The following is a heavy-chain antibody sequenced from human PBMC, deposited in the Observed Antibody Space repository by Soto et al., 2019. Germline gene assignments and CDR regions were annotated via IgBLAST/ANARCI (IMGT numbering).Heavy chain of an antibody. Sequence: ASVKVSCKASGYTFTSYYMHWVRQAPGQGLEWMGIINPSGGSTSYAQKFQGRVTMTRDTSTSTVYMELSSLRSEDTAVYYCASLGYSSGYGRNDAFDIWGQGTMVTVS. V-gene: IGHV1-46*01. CDR1: GYTFTSYY. CDR3: ASLGYSSGYGRNDAFDI. D-gene: IGHD3-22*01. J-gene: IGHJ3*02. CDR2: INPSGGST.